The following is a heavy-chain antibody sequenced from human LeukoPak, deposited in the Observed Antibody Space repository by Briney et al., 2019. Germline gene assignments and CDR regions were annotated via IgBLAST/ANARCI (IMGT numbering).Heavy chain of an antibody. Sequence: PGGSLRLSCAASGFTFSSYAMSWVRQAPGKGLEWVSAISCSGGSTYYADSVKGRFTISRDNSKNTLYLQMNSLRAEDTAVYYCAKEGGSGAYYDYVGGSSPNWFDPWGQEPLVTVS. CDR1: GFTFSSYA. V-gene: IGHV3-23*01. CDR3: AKEGGSGAYYDYVGGSSPNWFDP. CDR2: ISCSGGST. D-gene: IGHD3-16*01. J-gene: IGHJ5*02.